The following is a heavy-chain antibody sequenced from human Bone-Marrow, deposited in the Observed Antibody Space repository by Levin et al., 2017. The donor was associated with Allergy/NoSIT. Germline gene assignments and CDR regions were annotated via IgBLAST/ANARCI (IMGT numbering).Heavy chain of an antibody. V-gene: IGHV2-5*02. CDR1: GFSISSSGVG. CDR2: IYWDDDK. Sequence: GPTLVQPTQSLTLTCSLSGFSISSSGVGVGWIRQPPGKALEWLAVIYWDDDKRYSPSLKSRLSITKDDYKNHVVLTITKMDPVDSATYYCARYLWNYPRDWNYGLDAWGPGATVTVSS. D-gene: IGHD1-7*01. CDR3: ARYLWNYPRDWNYGLDA. J-gene: IGHJ6*02.